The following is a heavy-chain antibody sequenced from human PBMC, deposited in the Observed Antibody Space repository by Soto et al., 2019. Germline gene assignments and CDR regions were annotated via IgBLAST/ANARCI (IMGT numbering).Heavy chain of an antibody. CDR1: RLTVSNSW. CDR3: ARHLNWGWDH. CDR2: LNGDGSAA. J-gene: IGHJ4*02. D-gene: IGHD7-27*01. Sequence: EVQLVESGGGLVQPGGSLRLSCAASRLTVSNSWMSWIRQTPGRGLEWVANLNGDGSAAYYVDAVKGRFTISRDNAKNSLYLQMNSLRVEDTAVYYCARHLNWGWDHWGQGTLVTVSS. V-gene: IGHV3-7*03.